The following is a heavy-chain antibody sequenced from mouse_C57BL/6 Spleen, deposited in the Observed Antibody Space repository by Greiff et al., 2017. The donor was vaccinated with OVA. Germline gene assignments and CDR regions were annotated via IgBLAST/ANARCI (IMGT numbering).Heavy chain of an antibody. J-gene: IGHJ1*03. Sequence: DVKLQESGPGMVKPSQSLSLTCTVTGYSITSGYDWHWIRHFPGNKLEWMGYISYSGSTNYNPSLKSQISITHDTSKNHFFLKLNSVTTEDTATYYCARGGYYWYFDVWGTGTTVTVSS. V-gene: IGHV3-1*01. CDR3: ARGGYYWYFDV. CDR1: GYSITSGYD. CDR2: ISYSGST. D-gene: IGHD2-2*01.